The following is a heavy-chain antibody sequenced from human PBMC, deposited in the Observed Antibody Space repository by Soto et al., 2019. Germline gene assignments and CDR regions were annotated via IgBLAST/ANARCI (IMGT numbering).Heavy chain of an antibody. CDR3: ASAAVTGTAGLDF. D-gene: IGHD6-19*01. CDR1: GYRFTTYY. Sequence: ASVKVSCKASGYRFTTYYIHWVRQAPGQGLEWMGWINPNSGGTKSAEKFQGRVTMTRDTSISTAYMELSRLTSDDTAVYYCASAAVTGTAGLDFWGQGTQVTVSS. V-gene: IGHV1-2*02. J-gene: IGHJ4*02. CDR2: INPNSGGT.